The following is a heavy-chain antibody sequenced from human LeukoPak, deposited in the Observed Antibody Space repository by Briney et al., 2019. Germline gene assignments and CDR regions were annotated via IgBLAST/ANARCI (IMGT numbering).Heavy chain of an antibody. J-gene: IGHJ4*02. CDR3: ARHRYDFWSGYGMDYFDY. V-gene: IGHV4-34*01. CDR2: INHSGST. Sequence: SETLSLTCAVYGESFSGYYWTWIRQPPGKGLEWIAEINHSGSTNYNPSLKSRVTISVDTSKNQFSLKLSSVTAADTAVYYCARHRYDFWSGYGMDYFDYWGQGTLVTVSS. D-gene: IGHD3-3*01. CDR1: GESFSGYY.